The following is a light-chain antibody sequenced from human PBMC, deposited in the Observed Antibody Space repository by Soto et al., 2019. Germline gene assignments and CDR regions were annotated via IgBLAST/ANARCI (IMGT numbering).Light chain of an antibody. J-gene: IGLJ1*01. V-gene: IGLV2-14*01. CDR1: SSDVGGHNY. CDR3: SSYTSSSNL. CDR2: AVT. Sequence: QSALTQPASVSGSPGQSITTSCTGTSSDVGGHNYVSWYQQHAGKATKLMIYAVTDRPSGASSRFSGSKSGNTASLTITGRQAEDEADYYCSSYTSSSNLLGTGTKLTVL.